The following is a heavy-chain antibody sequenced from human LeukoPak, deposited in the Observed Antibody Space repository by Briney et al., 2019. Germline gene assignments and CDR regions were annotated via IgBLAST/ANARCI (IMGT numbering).Heavy chain of an antibody. V-gene: IGHV3-30*02. CDR2: IRYDGSNK. CDR3: AKDPYYCSSTSCPIDYYYYMDV. Sequence: PGRSLRLSCAASGFTFSSYGMHWVRQAPGKGLEWVAFIRYDGSNKYYADSVKGRFTISRDNSKNTLYLQMNSLRAEDTAVYYCAKDPYYCSSTSCPIDYYYYMDVWGKGTTVTISS. D-gene: IGHD2-2*01. J-gene: IGHJ6*03. CDR1: GFTFSSYG.